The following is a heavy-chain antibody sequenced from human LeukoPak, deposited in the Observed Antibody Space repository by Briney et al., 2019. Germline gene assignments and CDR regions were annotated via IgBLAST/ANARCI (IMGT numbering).Heavy chain of an antibody. V-gene: IGHV3-30-3*01. J-gene: IGHJ3*02. D-gene: IGHD2-15*01. CDR2: ISYGGSNK. CDR3: ARSCSGGSCYFSAFDI. Sequence: GGSLRLSCAASGFTFSSYAMHWVRQAPGKGLEWVAVISYGGSNKYYADSVKGRFTISRDNSKNTLYLQMNSLRAEDTAVYYCARSCSGGSCYFSAFDIWGQGTMVTVSS. CDR1: GFTFSSYA.